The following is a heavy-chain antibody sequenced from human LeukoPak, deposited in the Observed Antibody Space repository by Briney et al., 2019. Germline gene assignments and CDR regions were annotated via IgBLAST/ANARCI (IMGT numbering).Heavy chain of an antibody. CDR3: ARVRGTSGSYLWLY. D-gene: IGHD1-26*01. CDR2: IKQDGSEK. Sequence: GGSLRLSCAASGFTFSSYWMSWVRQAPGKGLEWVANIKQDGSEKYYVGSVKGRFTISRDNAKNSLYLQMNSLRAEDTAVYYCARVRGTSGSYLWLYWGQGTLVTVSS. CDR1: GFTFSSYW. J-gene: IGHJ4*02. V-gene: IGHV3-7*01.